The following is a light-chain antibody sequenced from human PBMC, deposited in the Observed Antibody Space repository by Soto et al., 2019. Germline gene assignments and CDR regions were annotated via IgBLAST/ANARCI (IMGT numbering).Light chain of an antibody. J-gene: IGLJ1*01. CDR1: SSDVRGHNS. CDR3: TSYTSSSTDV. Sequence: QSALTQPASVSGSPGQSITISCTGTSSDVRGHNSVSWYQQHPGKAPKLMIYNVSNRPSGVSNRFSGSKSGNTASLTISGLLAEDEADYYCTSYTSSSTDVFGAGTKLTVL. CDR2: NVS. V-gene: IGLV2-14*01.